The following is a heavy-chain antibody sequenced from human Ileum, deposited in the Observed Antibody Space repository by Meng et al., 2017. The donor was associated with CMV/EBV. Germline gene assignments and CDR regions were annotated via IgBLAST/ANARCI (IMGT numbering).Heavy chain of an antibody. CDR1: GDSGSTNNVA. J-gene: IGHJ4*02. Sequence: QIQPHRSGPWRVKPSPTLSLTCDISGDSGSTNNVAWNWIRPSPLRGLEWLGRTAYRSKWDYEYSVSVKSRITISPDTSKNQFSLQLRSVTPEDTAVYYCARESELLRFDHWGQGTLVTVSS. CDR2: TAYRSKWDY. V-gene: IGHV6-1*01. D-gene: IGHD6-6*01. CDR3: ARESELLRFDH.